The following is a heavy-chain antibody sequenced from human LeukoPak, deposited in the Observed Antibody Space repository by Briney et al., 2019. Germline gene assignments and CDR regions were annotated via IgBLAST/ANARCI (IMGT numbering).Heavy chain of an antibody. CDR2: ISGSGGST. J-gene: IGHJ6*02. D-gene: IGHD6-13*01. CDR1: GFTFTSYA. Sequence: GGSLRLSCAALASGFTFTSYAMSWVRQAPGKGLEWVSGISGSGGSTYYADSVKGRFTISRDNSKNTLYLQMNSLRAEDMAVYYCAKGKSAAGIDYYYGMDVWGQGTTVTVSS. CDR3: AKGKSAAGIDYYYGMDV. V-gene: IGHV3-23*01.